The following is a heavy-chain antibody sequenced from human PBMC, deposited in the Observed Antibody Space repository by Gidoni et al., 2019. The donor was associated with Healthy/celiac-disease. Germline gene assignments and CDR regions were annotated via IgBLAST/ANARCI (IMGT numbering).Heavy chain of an antibody. CDR3: ARGGSENYYYGSGPVDY. J-gene: IGHJ4*02. V-gene: IGHV4-39*01. CDR2: IYYSGST. D-gene: IGHD3-10*01. Sequence: QLQLQESGPGLVKPSETLSLTCTVSGGSISSSSYYWGWIRQPPGKGLEWIGSIYYSGSTYYNPSLKSRVTISVDTSKNQFSLKLSSVTAADTAVYYCARGGSENYYYGSGPVDYWGQGTLVTVSS. CDR1: GGSISSSSYY.